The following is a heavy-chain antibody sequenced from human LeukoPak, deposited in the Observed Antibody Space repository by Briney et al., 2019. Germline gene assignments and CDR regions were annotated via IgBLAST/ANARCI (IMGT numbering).Heavy chain of an antibody. CDR3: ASRRSNVDTAMIQIFDY. J-gene: IGHJ4*02. V-gene: IGHV4-39*07. D-gene: IGHD5-18*01. Sequence: SETLSLTCTVSGDSISSSSYYWGWIRQPPGKGLEWIGSIYYSGSTYYNPSLKSRVTISVDTSKNQFSLKLSSVTAADTAVYYCASRRSNVDTAMIQIFDYWGQGTLSPSPQ. CDR1: GDSISSSSYY. CDR2: IYYSGST.